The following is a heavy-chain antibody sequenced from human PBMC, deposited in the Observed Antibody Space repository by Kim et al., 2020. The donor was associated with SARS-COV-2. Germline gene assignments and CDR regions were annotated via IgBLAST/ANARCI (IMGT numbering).Heavy chain of an antibody. Sequence: GGSLRLSCAASGFTFSNYGITWVRQAPGKGLEWVSGISGSGGTTSYADSVKGRFTISRDNSKNTLFLQMSSLRAEDTAIYYCANPRQPDYWGQGTLVTVSS. D-gene: IGHD6-13*01. CDR3: ANPRQPDY. J-gene: IGHJ4*02. V-gene: IGHV3-23*01. CDR1: GFTFSNYG. CDR2: ISGSGGTT.